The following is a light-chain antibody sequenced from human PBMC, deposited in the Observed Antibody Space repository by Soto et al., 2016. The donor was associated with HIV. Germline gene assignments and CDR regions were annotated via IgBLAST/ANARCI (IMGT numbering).Light chain of an antibody. J-gene: IGLJ1*01. CDR3: QVWDSSSDHKCV. CDR2: DDS. CDR1: NIGSKS. Sequence: SFVLTQPPSVSVAPGKTADITCGGDNIGSKSVHWYQQKPGQAPPLVVYDDSDRPSGIPERFSASKSGNTATLTIKRVEAGDEADYYCQVWDSSSDHKCVFGGGTEVTV. V-gene: IGLV3-21*03.